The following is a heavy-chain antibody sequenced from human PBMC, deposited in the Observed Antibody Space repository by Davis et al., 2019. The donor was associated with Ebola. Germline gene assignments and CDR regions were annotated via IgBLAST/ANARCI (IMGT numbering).Heavy chain of an antibody. D-gene: IGHD3-3*01. Sequence: ASVQVSCKASGYTFTSYYMHWVRQAPGQGLEWMGIINPSGGSTSYAQKFQGWVTMTRDTSISTAYMELSRLRSDDTAVYYCARDHTPYYDFWSGSPLFGMDVWGQGTTVTVSS. V-gene: IGHV1-46*01. CDR2: INPSGGST. CDR1: GYTFTSYY. J-gene: IGHJ6*02. CDR3: ARDHTPYYDFWSGSPLFGMDV.